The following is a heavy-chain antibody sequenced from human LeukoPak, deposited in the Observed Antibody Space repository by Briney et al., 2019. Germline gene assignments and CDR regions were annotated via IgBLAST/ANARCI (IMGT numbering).Heavy chain of an antibody. CDR1: GFTFGSFG. CDR2: IWYDGSNK. J-gene: IGHJ4*02. CDR3: ARDSGYNAFDY. Sequence: PGGSLRLSCAASGFTFGSFGMHWVRQAPGKGLEWVAVIWYDGSNKYYADSVKGRFTISRDNAKNSLYLQMNSLRAEDTAMYYCARDSGYNAFDYWGQGTLVTVSS. V-gene: IGHV3-33*01. D-gene: IGHD5-12*01.